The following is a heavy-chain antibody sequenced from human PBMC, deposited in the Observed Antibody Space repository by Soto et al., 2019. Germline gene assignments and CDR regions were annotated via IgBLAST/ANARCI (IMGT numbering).Heavy chain of an antibody. Sequence: QVQLVQSGAEVKKPGSSVKVSCKASGGSLSNYGISWVRQAPGQGLEWMGAIIPVFGTPNYAQKFQDRVTINAXEXTXTXXMEVRSLTSEDTAVYYCARGDATKIVVTTYYAMDVWGQGTTVTVSS. J-gene: IGHJ6*02. CDR3: ARGDATKIVVTTYYAMDV. D-gene: IGHD3-22*01. CDR1: GGSLSNYG. V-gene: IGHV1-69*12. CDR2: IIPVFGTP.